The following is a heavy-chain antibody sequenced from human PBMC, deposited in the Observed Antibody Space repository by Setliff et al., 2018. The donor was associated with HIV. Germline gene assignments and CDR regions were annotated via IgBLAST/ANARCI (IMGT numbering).Heavy chain of an antibody. CDR3: ARSTYYFDSSGYKAYYFDY. Sequence: PGGSLRLSCAASGFTFRDFTMHWVRQRPGKGLEWVSLISWDGGTTYYADSLRGRFTVSRDNSNHSLFLQMNSLRPEDTALYYCARSTYYFDSSGYKAYYFDYWGQGTQVTVSS. CDR2: ISWDGGTT. D-gene: IGHD3-22*01. CDR1: GFTFRDFT. J-gene: IGHJ4*02. V-gene: IGHV3-43*01.